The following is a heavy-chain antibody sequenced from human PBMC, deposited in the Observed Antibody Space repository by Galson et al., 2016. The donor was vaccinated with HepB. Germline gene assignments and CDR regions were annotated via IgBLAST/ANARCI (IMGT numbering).Heavy chain of an antibody. CDR3: AKARDGLRYFDWYYFDY. Sequence: SLRLSCAVPGFAFSSYAMSWVRQAPGKGLEWVSSISGSGGSTFYADSVKGRFTISRDNSKNTLYLQMNSLRAEDTAVYYCAKARDGLRYFDWYYFDYWGQGTLVTVSS. J-gene: IGHJ4*02. CDR1: GFAFSSYA. CDR2: ISGSGGST. D-gene: IGHD3-9*01. V-gene: IGHV3-23*01.